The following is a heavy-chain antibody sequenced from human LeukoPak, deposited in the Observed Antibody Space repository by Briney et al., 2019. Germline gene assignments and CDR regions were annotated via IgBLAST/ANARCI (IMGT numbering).Heavy chain of an antibody. CDR3: ARHELDPYYFDY. CDR1: GGSISSYY. CDR2: IYYSGST. D-gene: IGHD3-10*01. J-gene: IGHJ4*02. V-gene: IGHV4-59*08. Sequence: SETLSLTCTVSGGSISSYYWSWIRQPPGKGLEWIGYIYYSGSTNYNPSLKSRVTISVDTSKNQFSLKLSSVTAADTAVYYCARHELDPYYFDYWGQGTLVTVSS.